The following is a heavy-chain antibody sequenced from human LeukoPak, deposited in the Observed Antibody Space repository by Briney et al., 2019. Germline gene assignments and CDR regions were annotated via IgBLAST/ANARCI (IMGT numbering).Heavy chain of an antibody. CDR1: GFTFSIYA. CDR2: ISGSGGST. D-gene: IGHD6-13*01. Sequence: GGSLRLSCAASGFTFSIYAMSWVRQAPGKGLEWVSAISGSGGSTYYADSVKGRFTISRDNSKNTLYLQMNSLRAEDTAVYYCAKGSYSSSWYGYWGQGTLVTVSS. J-gene: IGHJ4*02. CDR3: AKGSYSSSWYGY. V-gene: IGHV3-23*01.